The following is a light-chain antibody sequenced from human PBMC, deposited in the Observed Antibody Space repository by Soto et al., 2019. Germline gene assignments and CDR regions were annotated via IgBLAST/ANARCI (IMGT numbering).Light chain of an antibody. CDR1: QSVSSSY. CDR2: GAS. V-gene: IGKV3-20*01. CDR3: QQYGSSPKT. J-gene: IGKJ1*01. Sequence: EIVLTQSPGTRSLSPGERATLSCRASQSVSSSYLAWYQQKPRQAPRLLIYGASSRATGIPDRFSGSGSGTDFTRTISRVEPEEFAVYYCQQYGSSPKTFGQGTKVEIK.